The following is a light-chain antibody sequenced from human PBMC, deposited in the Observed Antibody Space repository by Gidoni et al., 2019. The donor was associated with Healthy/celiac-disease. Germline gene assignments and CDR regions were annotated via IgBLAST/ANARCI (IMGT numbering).Light chain of an antibody. CDR3: QQYYSYPLT. CDR2: AAS. Sequence: AIRMNESTSSFSASTGDRVTITCVASQGISSYLAWYQQKPGKAPKLLIYAASTLQSGVPSRFSGSGSGTDFTLTISCLQSEDFATYYCQQYYSYPLTFGGGTKVEIK. V-gene: IGKV1-8*01. J-gene: IGKJ4*01. CDR1: QGISSY.